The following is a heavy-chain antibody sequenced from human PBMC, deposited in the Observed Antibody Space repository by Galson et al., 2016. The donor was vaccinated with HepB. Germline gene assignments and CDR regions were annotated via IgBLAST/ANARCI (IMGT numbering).Heavy chain of an antibody. CDR2: TYYRSGWMN. V-gene: IGHV6-1*01. CDR3: AREYINSFDI. CDR1: GDSVSRNFVA. Sequence: CAISGDSVSRNFVAWNWIRQSPSRGLEWLGRTYYRSGWMNDYPVSVKSRISISQDTSKNQFSLQLNSVTPEDTAVYYCAREYINSFDIWGQGTMVTVSS. D-gene: IGHD1-1*01. J-gene: IGHJ3*02.